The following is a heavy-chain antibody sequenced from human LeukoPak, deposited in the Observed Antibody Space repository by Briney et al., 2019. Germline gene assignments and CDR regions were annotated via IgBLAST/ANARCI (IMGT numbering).Heavy chain of an antibody. D-gene: IGHD4-17*01. J-gene: IGHJ4*02. CDR1: SGSISSDY. Sequence: TSETLSLTCTVSSGSISSDYWSWIRQPPGKGLEWIGYISYSGSANYNPSLKTRVTMSIDKSKNQFSLKMTSVTAADTAVYYCARTLRGQNYYGYLDYWGQGTLVTVSS. V-gene: IGHV4-59*01. CDR3: ARTLRGQNYYGYLDY. CDR2: ISYSGSA.